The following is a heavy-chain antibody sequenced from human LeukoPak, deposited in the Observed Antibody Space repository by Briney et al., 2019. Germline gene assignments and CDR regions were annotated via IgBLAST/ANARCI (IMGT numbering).Heavy chain of an antibody. D-gene: IGHD3-10*01. V-gene: IGHV3-23*01. CDR3: ASQGGLLWFGELSGGMDV. CDR2: ISGSGTST. J-gene: IGHJ6*02. Sequence: GGSLRLSCAASGFTFSSCAMSWVRQAPGKGLEWVSGISGSGTSTYYADSVKGRFTISRDNSKNTLYLQMNSLRAEDTAVYYCASQGGLLWFGELSGGMDVWGQGTTVTVSS. CDR1: GFTFSSCA.